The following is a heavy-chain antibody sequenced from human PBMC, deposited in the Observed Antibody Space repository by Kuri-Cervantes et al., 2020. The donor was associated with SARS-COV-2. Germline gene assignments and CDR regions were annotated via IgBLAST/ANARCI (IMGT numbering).Heavy chain of an antibody. CDR2: IIPILGIA. D-gene: IGHD3-16*02. Sequence: SVKVSCKASGGTFSSYTISWVRQAPGQGLEWMGRIIPILGIANYAQKFQGRVTITADKSTSTAYMELSSLRSEDTAVYYCARARDMMTIGGVIVSAFDIWGQGTMVTVSS. V-gene: IGHV1-69*02. CDR3: ARARDMMTIGGVIVSAFDI. J-gene: IGHJ3*02. CDR1: GGTFSSYT.